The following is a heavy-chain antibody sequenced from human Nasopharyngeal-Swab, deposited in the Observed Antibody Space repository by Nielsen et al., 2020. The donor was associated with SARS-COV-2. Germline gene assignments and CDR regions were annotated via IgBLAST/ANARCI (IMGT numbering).Heavy chain of an antibody. V-gene: IGHV3-20*04. CDR3: AKVTDYYDSSGVEYYFDY. J-gene: IGHJ4*02. CDR1: GFTFDDYG. CDR2: INWNGGST. Sequence: GGSLRLSCAASGFTFDDYGMSWVRPAPGKGLEWVSGINWNGGSTGYADSVKGRFTISRDNAKNSLYLQMNSLRAEDTALYYCAKVTDYYDSSGVEYYFDYWGQGTLVTVSS. D-gene: IGHD3-22*01.